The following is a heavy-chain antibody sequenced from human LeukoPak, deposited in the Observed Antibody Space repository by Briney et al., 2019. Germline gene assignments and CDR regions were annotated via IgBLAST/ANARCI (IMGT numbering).Heavy chain of an antibody. CDR1: GYSFSGYY. Sequence: ASVEVSCKASGYSFSGYYIHWVRQAPGQGLEWMGWINPNTGVRKSTQKFQGRVTMTGGTSITTAYMELIRLRSDDTAIYYCAREGVGGLPFDFWGQGTLVSV. D-gene: IGHD4-23*01. J-gene: IGHJ4*02. CDR2: INPNTGVR. CDR3: AREGVGGLPFDF. V-gene: IGHV1-2*02.